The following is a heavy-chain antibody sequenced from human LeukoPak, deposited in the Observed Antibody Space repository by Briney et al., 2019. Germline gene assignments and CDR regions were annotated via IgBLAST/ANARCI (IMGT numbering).Heavy chain of an antibody. CDR1: GFTFSSYW. J-gene: IGHJ4*02. Sequence: GGSLRLSCAASGFTFSSYWMSWVRQAPGKGLEWVANMKYDGSEKYYVDSVKGRSTISRDNAKNSLYLQMNSLRAEDTAVDYCARDIEAAGLFLDYWGQGTLVTVSS. CDR2: MKYDGSEK. CDR3: ARDIEAAGLFLDY. V-gene: IGHV3-7*01. D-gene: IGHD6-13*01.